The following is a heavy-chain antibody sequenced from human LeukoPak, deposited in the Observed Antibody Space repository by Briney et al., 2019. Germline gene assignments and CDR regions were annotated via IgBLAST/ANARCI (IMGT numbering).Heavy chain of an antibody. D-gene: IGHD3-10*01. J-gene: IGHJ4*02. CDR3: ITESGSSPFDY. Sequence: GGSLRLSCAPSGFTFRNAWMNWVRKAPGKGLEWVGRIKSKTDGGTTDYAAPVKGRFTISRDDSKNTLYLQMNSLKTEDTAVYYCITESGSSPFDYWGQGTLVTVSS. CDR2: IKSKTDGGTT. V-gene: IGHV3-15*01. CDR1: GFTFRNAW.